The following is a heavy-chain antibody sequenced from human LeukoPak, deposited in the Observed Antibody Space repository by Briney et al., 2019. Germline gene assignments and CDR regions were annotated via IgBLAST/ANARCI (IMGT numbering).Heavy chain of an antibody. Sequence: SETLSLTCTVPGGSISSISYDWGWIRQPPGKGLEWTGRIYYSGSTYYNPSLKSRVTISVDTSKNQFSLKLSSVTAADTAVYYCARGVRGYSYDFDYWGQGTLVTVSS. CDR2: IYYSGST. CDR1: GGSISSISYD. D-gene: IGHD5-18*01. J-gene: IGHJ4*02. CDR3: ARGVRGYSYDFDY. V-gene: IGHV4-39*01.